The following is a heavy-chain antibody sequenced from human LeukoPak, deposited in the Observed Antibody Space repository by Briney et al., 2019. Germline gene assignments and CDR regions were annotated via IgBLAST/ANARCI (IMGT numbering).Heavy chain of an antibody. Sequence: SETLSLTCTVSGGSISNYYWSWIRQPPGKGLEYIGYMHYSGRTDYNPSLKSRVTISGDTFKNQVSLKLSSVTAADTAVYYCARLGAAAGTVSEYFQYWGQGTLVTVSS. CDR3: ARLGAAAGTVSEYFQY. J-gene: IGHJ1*01. D-gene: IGHD6-13*01. V-gene: IGHV4-59*08. CDR1: GGSISNYY. CDR2: MHYSGRT.